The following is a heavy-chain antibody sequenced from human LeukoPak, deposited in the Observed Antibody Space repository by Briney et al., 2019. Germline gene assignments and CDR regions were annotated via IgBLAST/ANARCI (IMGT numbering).Heavy chain of an antibody. D-gene: IGHD6-6*01. Sequence: ASVKVSCKASGYTFTCYYMHWVRQAPGQGLEWMGWISAYNGNTNYAQKLQGRVTMTTDTSTSTAYMELRSLRSDDTAVYYCARVAKQLDHFDYWGQGTLVTVSS. CDR2: ISAYNGNT. CDR3: ARVAKQLDHFDY. V-gene: IGHV1-18*04. CDR1: GYTFTCYY. J-gene: IGHJ4*02.